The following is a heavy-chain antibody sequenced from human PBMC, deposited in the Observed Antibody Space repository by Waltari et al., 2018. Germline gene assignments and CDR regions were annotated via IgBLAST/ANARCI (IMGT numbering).Heavy chain of an antibody. D-gene: IGHD1-26*01. J-gene: IGHJ3*02. V-gene: IGHV1-69*08. CDR2: IIPIFGTA. Sequence: QVQLVQSGAEVKKPGSSVKVSCRASGGTFSSYGISWVRQAPGQGLEWMGRIIPIFGTANYAQKFQGRVTITADKSTSTAYMELSSLRSEDTAVYYCARDDPEWEPDDAFDIWGQGTMVTVSS. CDR1: GGTFSSYG. CDR3: ARDDPEWEPDDAFDI.